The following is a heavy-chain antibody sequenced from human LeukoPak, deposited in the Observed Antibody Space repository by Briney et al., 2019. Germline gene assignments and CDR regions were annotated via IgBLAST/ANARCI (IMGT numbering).Heavy chain of an antibody. V-gene: IGHV3-23*01. D-gene: IGHD6-19*01. J-gene: IGHJ4*02. Sequence: GGSLRLSCAASGFTFSGFSMTWVRQAPGKGLEWVSTITSSGGNTYYADSVKGRFTISRDNSKNTLYLQMNSLRAEDTAVYYCAKVPPAVAGRPLDYWGQGTLVTVSS. CDR3: AKVPPAVAGRPLDY. CDR1: GFTFSGFS. CDR2: ITSSGGNT.